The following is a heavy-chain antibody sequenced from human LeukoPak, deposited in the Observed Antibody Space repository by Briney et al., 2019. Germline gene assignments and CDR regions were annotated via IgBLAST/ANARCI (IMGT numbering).Heavy chain of an antibody. CDR3: VSGDYAFDY. Sequence: GGSLRLSCAASRFTFSTYNMNWVRQAPGKGLEWVSSVSYSSTYTYYADSVKGRFTISRDNAKNSLYLQMNSLRAEDTAVYYCVSGDYAFDYWGQGTLVTVSS. V-gene: IGHV3-21*01. CDR2: VSYSSTYT. CDR1: RFTFSTYN. D-gene: IGHD4-17*01. J-gene: IGHJ4*02.